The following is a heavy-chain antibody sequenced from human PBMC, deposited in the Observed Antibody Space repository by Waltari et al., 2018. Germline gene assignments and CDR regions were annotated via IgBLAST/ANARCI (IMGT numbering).Heavy chain of an antibody. CDR2: ISGSGGST. Sequence: EVQLLESGGGLVQPGGSLRLSCAASGFTFSSYAMSWVRQAPGTGLEWVSAISGSGGSTYYADSVKGRFTISRDNSKNKLYLQMNSLRAEDTAVYYCAKDQGIAAAGSKRYYFDYWGQGTLVTVSS. CDR3: AKDQGIAAAGSKRYYFDY. D-gene: IGHD6-13*01. CDR1: GFTFSSYA. J-gene: IGHJ4*02. V-gene: IGHV3-23*01.